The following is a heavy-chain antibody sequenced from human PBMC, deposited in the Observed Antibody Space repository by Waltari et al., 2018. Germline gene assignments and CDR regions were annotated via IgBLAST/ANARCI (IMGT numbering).Heavy chain of an antibody. CDR2: MSYNGAT. Sequence: QLQLQESGPGLGKPSETLSRTCIVSVGSITSNRHYWAWIRQPPGQGLEWFVTMSYNGATYSSPSLKSRVTLSRDTSKNHLSLKLGSVTAADTAVYYCATYIGASIGTAAFDVWGQGTMVTVSS. D-gene: IGHD5-12*01. CDR1: VGSITSNRHY. V-gene: IGHV4-39*02. J-gene: IGHJ3*01. CDR3: ATYIGASIGTAAFDV.